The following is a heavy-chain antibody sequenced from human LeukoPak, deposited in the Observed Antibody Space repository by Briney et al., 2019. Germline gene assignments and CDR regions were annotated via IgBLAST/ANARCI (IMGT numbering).Heavy chain of an antibody. J-gene: IGHJ3*02. CDR1: GGSISSNNW. CDR2: IYHYGTT. V-gene: IGHV4-4*02. CDR3: ARHSPSGLLEAFDI. Sequence: SETLSLTCAVSGGSISSNNWWTWVRQAPGKGLEWIGEIYHYGTTYYNPSLKSRVTISVDTSKNQFSLKLSSVTAADTAVYYCARHSPSGLLEAFDIWGQGTMVTVSS. D-gene: IGHD3-22*01.